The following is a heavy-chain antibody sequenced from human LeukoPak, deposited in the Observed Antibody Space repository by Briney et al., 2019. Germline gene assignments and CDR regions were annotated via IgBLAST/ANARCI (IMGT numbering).Heavy chain of an antibody. CDR2: ISYDESDK. Sequence: GGSLRLSCAASGFTFSNYGMHWVRQAPGKGLEWVAVISYDESDKYYADSVKGRFTISRDNSKNTLYLQLNSLRPEDTAVYYCAKGVVAATNAAYYGMDVWGQGTTVTVSS. V-gene: IGHV3-30*18. CDR1: GFTFSNYG. D-gene: IGHD2-15*01. J-gene: IGHJ6*02. CDR3: AKGVVAATNAAYYGMDV.